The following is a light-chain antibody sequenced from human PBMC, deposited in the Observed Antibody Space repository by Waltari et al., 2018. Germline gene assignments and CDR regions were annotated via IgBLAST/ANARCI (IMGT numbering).Light chain of an antibody. CDR2: YGT. CDR1: RSDVGGYYS. Sequence: QSALPPPRSVSGSHGQYVPISCTGTRSDVGGYYSGSWYQQPPGKARKLMIWYGTKRPPGVPVRFAGSKSGNTASLTISGLQDEDEADYYCCSYAGSYTHVVFGGGTKLTVL. CDR3: CSYAGSYTHVV. V-gene: IGLV2-11*01. J-gene: IGLJ2*01.